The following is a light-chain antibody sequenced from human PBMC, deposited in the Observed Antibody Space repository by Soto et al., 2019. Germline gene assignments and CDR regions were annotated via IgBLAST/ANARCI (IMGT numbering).Light chain of an antibody. CDR3: SSYTSSSTRYL. CDR1: SSDVGGYNY. Sequence: QSALTQPASVSGSPGQSITISCTGSSSDVGGYNYVSWYQHHPGKAPKLMISEVSNRPSGVSNRFSGSKSGNTASLTISGLQAEDEADYYCSSYTSSSTRYLFGTGTKLTVL. CDR2: EVS. J-gene: IGLJ1*01. V-gene: IGLV2-14*01.